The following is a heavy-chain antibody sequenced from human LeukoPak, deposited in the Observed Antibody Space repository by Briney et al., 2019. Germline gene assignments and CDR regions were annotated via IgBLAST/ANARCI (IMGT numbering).Heavy chain of an antibody. CDR3: ATSYPGIAAAGLDY. CDR2: FDPEDGET. V-gene: IGHV1-24*01. D-gene: IGHD6-13*01. J-gene: IGHJ4*02. Sequence: ASVTVSCKVSGYTLTELSMHWVRQAPGKGLEWMGGFDPEDGETIYAQKFQGRVTMTEDTSTDTAYMELSSLRSEDTAVYYCATSYPGIAAAGLDYWGQGTLVTVSS. CDR1: GYTLTELS.